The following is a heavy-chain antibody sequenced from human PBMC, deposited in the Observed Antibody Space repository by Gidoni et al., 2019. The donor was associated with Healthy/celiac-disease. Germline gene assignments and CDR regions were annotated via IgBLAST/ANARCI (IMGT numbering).Heavy chain of an antibody. CDR3: ARTTGVLRSHYYYGMDV. CDR2: INHSGST. D-gene: IGHD3-10*01. CDR1: GGSFSGYY. V-gene: IGHV4-34*01. Sequence: QVQLQQWGAGLLQPSETLPLTCAVYGGSFSGYYWSWIRQPPGTGLEWIGEINHSGSTNYNPSLKSRVTISVDTSKNQFSLKLSSVTAADTAVYYCARTTGVLRSHYYYGMDVWGQGTTVTVSS. J-gene: IGHJ6*02.